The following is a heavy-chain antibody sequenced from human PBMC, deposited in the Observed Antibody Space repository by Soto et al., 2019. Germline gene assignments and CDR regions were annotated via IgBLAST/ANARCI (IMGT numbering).Heavy chain of an antibody. CDR3: ARTTITFGGASAFDI. Sequence: PSEILSLACTVSGGSISSYYWSWIRQPPGKGLEWIGYIYYSGSTNYNPSLKSRVTISVDTSKNQFSLKLSSVTAADTAVYYCARTTITFGGASAFDIWGQGTMVTVSS. CDR1: GGSISSYY. D-gene: IGHD3-16*01. J-gene: IGHJ3*02. V-gene: IGHV4-59*01. CDR2: IYYSGST.